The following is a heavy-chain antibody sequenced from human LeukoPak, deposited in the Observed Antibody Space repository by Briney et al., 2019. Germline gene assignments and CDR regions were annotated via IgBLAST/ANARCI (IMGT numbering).Heavy chain of an antibody. J-gene: IGHJ4*02. CDR2: IYYSGST. Sequence: SETLSLTCTVSGGSISSSSYYWGWIRQPPGKGLEWIGSIYYSGSTYYNPSLKSRVTISVDTSKNQFSLELSSVTAADTAVYYCARDSARPKYSGSYYYFDYWGQGTLVTVSS. D-gene: IGHD1-26*01. CDR1: GGSISSSSYY. CDR3: ARDSARPKYSGSYYYFDY. V-gene: IGHV4-39*07.